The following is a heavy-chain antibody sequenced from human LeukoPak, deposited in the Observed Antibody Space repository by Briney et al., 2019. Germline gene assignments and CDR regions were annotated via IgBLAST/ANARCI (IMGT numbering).Heavy chain of an antibody. CDR3: ARDPYDKIGYGAFDL. Sequence: GGSLRLSCTASGFTFGDYAMSWFRQAPGKGLEWVGFIRSKAYGGTTEYAASVKGRFTISRDDSKSIAYLQMNSLRAEDTAVYYCARDPYDKIGYGAFDLWGQGTVVTVSS. V-gene: IGHV3-49*03. J-gene: IGHJ3*01. D-gene: IGHD3-22*01. CDR2: IRSKAYGGTT. CDR1: GFTFGDYA.